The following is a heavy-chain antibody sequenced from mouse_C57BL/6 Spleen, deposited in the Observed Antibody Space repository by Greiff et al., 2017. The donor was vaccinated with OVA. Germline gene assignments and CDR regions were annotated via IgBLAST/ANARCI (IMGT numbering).Heavy chain of an antibody. CDR3: ARNLYYDYGDVRRGFDY. Sequence: DVQLVESGGDLVKPGGSLKLSCAASGFTFSSYGMSWVRQTPDKRLEWVATISSGGSYTYYPDNLKGRVTISRDNAKNTLYLQMSRLKSEDTAMYYWARNLYYDYGDVRRGFDYWGQGTTLTVSS. CDR2: ISSGGSYT. D-gene: IGHD2-4*01. CDR1: GFTFSSYG. J-gene: IGHJ2*01. V-gene: IGHV5-6*01.